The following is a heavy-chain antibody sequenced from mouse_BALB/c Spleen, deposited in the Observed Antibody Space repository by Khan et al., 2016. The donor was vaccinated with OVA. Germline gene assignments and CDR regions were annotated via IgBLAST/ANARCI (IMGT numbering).Heavy chain of an antibody. CDR2: ISYSGST. V-gene: IGHV3-2*02. Sequence: EVQLQESGPGLVKPSQSLSLTCTVTGYSLTSDYAWNWFRQFQGNKLAWMGCISYSGSTRYNPSLQSRISITRNTSENLFFLQLNYDTTEDPAAFCWGRKLRRGGYWYFDVWGAGTTVSVSS. J-gene: IGHJ1*01. CDR3: GRKLRRGGYWYFDV. D-gene: IGHD1-1*01. CDR1: GYSLTSDYA.